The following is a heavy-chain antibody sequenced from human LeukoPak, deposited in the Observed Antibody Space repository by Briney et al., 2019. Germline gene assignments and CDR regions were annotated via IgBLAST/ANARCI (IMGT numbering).Heavy chain of an antibody. CDR2: IGSSGTTR. J-gene: IGHJ4*02. CDR1: GFPFSVFE. V-gene: IGHV3-48*03. Sequence: GGSLRLSCAVSGFPFSVFEMNWVRQAPGRGLEWVSNIGSSGTTRYYADSVKGRFSISRDNAKNSLYLQMNSLRVEDTGVYYCALLAVASDFDYWGQGALVTVSS. CDR3: ALLAVASDFDY. D-gene: IGHD6-19*01.